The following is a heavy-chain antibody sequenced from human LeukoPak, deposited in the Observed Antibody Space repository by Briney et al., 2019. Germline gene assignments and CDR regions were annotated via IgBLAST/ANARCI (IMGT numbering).Heavy chain of an antibody. CDR2: ISSSSSYI. CDR1: GFTFSSYS. V-gene: IGHV3-21*01. Sequence: GGSLRLSCVVSGFTFSSYSMSWVRQAPGKGLEWVSSISSSSSYIYYADSVKGRFTISRDNAKNSLYLQMNSLRAEDTAVYYCARDPGYCSSTSCFLDYWGQGTLVTVSS. J-gene: IGHJ4*02. D-gene: IGHD2-2*01. CDR3: ARDPGYCSSTSCFLDY.